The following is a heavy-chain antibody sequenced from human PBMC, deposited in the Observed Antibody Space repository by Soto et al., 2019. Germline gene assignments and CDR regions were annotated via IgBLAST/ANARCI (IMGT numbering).Heavy chain of an antibody. CDR2: INHSGST. CDR1: GGSFSGYY. J-gene: IGHJ6*02. D-gene: IGHD2-2*01. Sequence: PSETLSLTCAVYGGSFSGYYWTWIRQPPGKGLKWIGEINHSGSTNYNPSLKSRVTISVDTSKNQFSLKLSSVTAADTAVYYCARGWPVSRISGPYYYGMDVWGQGTTVTVSS. V-gene: IGHV4-34*01. CDR3: ARGWPVSRISGPYYYGMDV.